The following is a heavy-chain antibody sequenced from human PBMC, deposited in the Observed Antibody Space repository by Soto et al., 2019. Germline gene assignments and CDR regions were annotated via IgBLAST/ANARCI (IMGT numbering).Heavy chain of an antibody. V-gene: IGHV1-18*01. D-gene: IGHD1-1*01. Sequence: QVHLVQSGAEVKKPGASVKVSCKGSGYAFTTYGITWVRQAPGQGLGWMGWISAHNGNTNNAQKLQGRVNVTRDTSKSTAYMELRSLRYDDKAVYDCARGRYGDYWGQGALVTVSS. CDR3: ARGRYGDY. J-gene: IGHJ4*02. CDR1: GYAFTTYG. CDR2: ISAHNGNT.